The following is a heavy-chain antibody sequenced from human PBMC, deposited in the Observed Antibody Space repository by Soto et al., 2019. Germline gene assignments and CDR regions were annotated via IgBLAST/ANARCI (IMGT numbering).Heavy chain of an antibody. J-gene: IGHJ4*02. Sequence: SETLSLTCTVSGDSISDFYWSWIRQPPGKGLEWIGYIYDGGSANYNPSLKSRVTISVDTSKNQFSLKLRSVTAADTAVYYCARDKGSFYDTNGWVFDYWGQGALVTVSS. CDR1: GDSISDFY. CDR3: ARDKGSFYDTNGWVFDY. D-gene: IGHD3-22*01. CDR2: IYDGGSA. V-gene: IGHV4-59*01.